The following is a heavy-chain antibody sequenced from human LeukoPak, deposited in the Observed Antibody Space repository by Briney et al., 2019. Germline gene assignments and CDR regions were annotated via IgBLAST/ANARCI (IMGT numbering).Heavy chain of an antibody. CDR2: ISSSSSYT. CDR3: ARGARWLRFAYYFDY. V-gene: IGHV3-21*01. CDR1: GFTSSSYS. D-gene: IGHD5-12*01. J-gene: IGHJ4*02. Sequence: GGSLRLACAASGFTSSSYSMNWVRQAPGKGRGWVSSISSSSSYTYYTDSVKGRFTISRDNAKNSLCLQMNSLRAEDTAVYYCARGARWLRFAYYFDYWGQGTLVTVSS.